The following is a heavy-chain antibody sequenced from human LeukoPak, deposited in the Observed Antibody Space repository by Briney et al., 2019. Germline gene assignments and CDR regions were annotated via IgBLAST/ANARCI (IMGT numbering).Heavy chain of an antibody. CDR1: VGTFSRYT. Sequence: GASVKVSCKASVGTFSRYTRSWVRQAPGQGLEWMGRIIPILGIADYAQKFQGRVTITADKSTSTAYMELSSLRSEDTAVYYCARETVNWFDPWGQGTLVTVSS. CDR3: ARETVNWFDP. CDR2: IIPILGIA. J-gene: IGHJ5*02. V-gene: IGHV1-69*04. D-gene: IGHD2-21*02.